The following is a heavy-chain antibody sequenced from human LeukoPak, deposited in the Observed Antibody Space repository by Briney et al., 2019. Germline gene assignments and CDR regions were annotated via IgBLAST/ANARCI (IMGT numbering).Heavy chain of an antibody. CDR3: AVAYASGSYTFRFFDF. V-gene: IGHV5-51*01. J-gene: IGHJ4*02. Sequence: PGESLKISCKGAGYSFTTHWIGWVRQMPGKGLEWMGIICPGDSDTRYSPSLQGQVTISADKSISTAYLQWSSLKASDTAMYYCAVAYASGSYTFRFFDFWGQGTLVTVSS. D-gene: IGHD3-10*01. CDR1: GYSFTTHW. CDR2: ICPGDSDT.